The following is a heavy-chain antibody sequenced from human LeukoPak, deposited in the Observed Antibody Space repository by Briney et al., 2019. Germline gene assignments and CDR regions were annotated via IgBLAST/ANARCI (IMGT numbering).Heavy chain of an antibody. V-gene: IGHV3-15*01. CDR1: GFTFSDAW. CDR2: IKSKADGGTA. J-gene: IGHJ4*02. CDR3: STTEMIGFYGSDY. D-gene: IGHD3-9*01. Sequence: KPGGSLRLSCAASGFTFSDAWMTWVRQAPGKGLEWVGRIKSKADGGTADYAAPVKGRFTISRDDSHNTLYLQMSNLKTEDTAMYYCSTTEMIGFYGSDYWGQGTLVTVSS.